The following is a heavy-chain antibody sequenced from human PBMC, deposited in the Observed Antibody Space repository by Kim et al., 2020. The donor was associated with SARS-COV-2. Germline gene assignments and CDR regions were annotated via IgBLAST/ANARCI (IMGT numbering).Heavy chain of an antibody. CDR3: ARAVRYFDWLWGY. J-gene: IGHJ4*02. D-gene: IGHD3-9*01. Sequence: YADSVKGRCTISRDNDKNSLYLQMNSRRAENTAVYYCARAVRYFDWLWGYWGQGTLVTVSS. V-gene: IGHV3-11*01.